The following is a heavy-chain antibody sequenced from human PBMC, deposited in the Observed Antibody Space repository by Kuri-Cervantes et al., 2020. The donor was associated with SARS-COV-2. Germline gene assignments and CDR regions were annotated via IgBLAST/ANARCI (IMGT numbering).Heavy chain of an antibody. CDR3: ARDGLTYSSSWESDAFDI. V-gene: IGHV4-59*12. D-gene: IGHD6-13*01. CDR2: KYYSGST. J-gene: IGHJ3*02. Sequence: SQTLSLTCAVSGGSISSYYWSWIRQPPGKGLEWIGYKYYSGSTNYNPSLRSRVTISVDTSKNQFSLKLSSVTAADTAVYYCARDGLTYSSSWESDAFDIWGQGAMVTVSS. CDR1: GGSISSYY.